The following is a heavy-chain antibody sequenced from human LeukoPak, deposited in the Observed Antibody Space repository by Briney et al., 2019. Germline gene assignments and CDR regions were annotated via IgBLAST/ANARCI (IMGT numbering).Heavy chain of an antibody. J-gene: IGHJ3*02. CDR3: ARHSDYYDSSDYYYKAFDI. CDR1: GGSISSYY. V-gene: IGHV4-59*01. CDR2: IYYGGST. D-gene: IGHD3-22*01. Sequence: SETLSLTCTVSGGSISSYYWSWIRQPPGKGLEWIGYIYYGGSTNYNPSLKSRVTISVGTSKNQFSLKLSSVTAADTAVYYCARHSDYYDSSDYYYKAFDIWGQGTMVTVSS.